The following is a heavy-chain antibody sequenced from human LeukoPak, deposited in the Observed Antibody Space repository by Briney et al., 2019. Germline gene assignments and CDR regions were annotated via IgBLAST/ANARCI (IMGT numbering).Heavy chain of an antibody. CDR2: INPNSGGT. J-gene: IGHJ5*02. V-gene: IGHV1-2*02. CDR3: ARDRRRVTTGGNNWFDP. Sequence: ASVKASCKASGYTFTGYYMHWVRQAPRQGLEWMGWINPNSGGTNYAQKFQGRVTMTRYTSISTAYMELSRLRSDDTAVYYCARDRRRVTTGGNNWFDPWGQGTLVTVSS. CDR1: GYTFTGYY. D-gene: IGHD4-17*01.